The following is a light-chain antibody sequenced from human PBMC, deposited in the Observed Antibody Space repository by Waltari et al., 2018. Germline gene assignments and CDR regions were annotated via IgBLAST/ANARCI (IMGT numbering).Light chain of an antibody. CDR1: QSVSSSY. Sequence: EIVLTQSPGTLSLSRGERATLSCGASQSVSSSYLAWYQQRPGQAPRLLLYLTSIRATGIPDRFSGSGSGTDFTLTISRLEPEDFAVYYCHQYETLPSTFGQGTKLEIK. CDR3: HQYETLPST. V-gene: IGKV3-20*01. J-gene: IGKJ2*01. CDR2: LTS.